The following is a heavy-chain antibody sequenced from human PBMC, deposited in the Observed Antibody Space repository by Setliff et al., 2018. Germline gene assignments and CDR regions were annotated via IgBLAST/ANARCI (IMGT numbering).Heavy chain of an antibody. J-gene: IGHJ4*02. CDR1: GGSFSGYY. V-gene: IGHV4-34*01. CDR2: INHSGST. D-gene: IGHD5-18*01. CDR3: ARGGYSYGLGGFPLDY. Sequence: PSETLSLTCAVYGGSFSGYYWSWLRQPPGKGLEWIGEINHSGSTNYNPSLKSRVTISVDTSKNQFSLKLSSVTAADTAVYYCARGGYSYGLGGFPLDYWGQGTLVTVSS.